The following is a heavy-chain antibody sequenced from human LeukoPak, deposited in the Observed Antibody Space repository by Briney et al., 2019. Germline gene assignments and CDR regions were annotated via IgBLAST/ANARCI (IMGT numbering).Heavy chain of an antibody. CDR3: AAGIRYAFDY. CDR1: GFSFTDYP. CDR2: IRTTAEGAKYA. Sequence: GDSLRLSCATSGFSFTDYPMNWVRQAPGKGLEWITSIRTTAEGAKYAYYADSVKGRVTISRDDGKNTLYLHMNSLRDDDTVLYHCAAGIRYAFDYWGQGILVTVSS. J-gene: IGHJ4*02. D-gene: IGHD3-9*01. V-gene: IGHV3-48*02.